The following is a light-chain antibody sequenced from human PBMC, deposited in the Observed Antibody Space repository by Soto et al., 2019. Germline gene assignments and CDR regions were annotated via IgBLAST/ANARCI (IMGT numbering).Light chain of an antibody. CDR3: HQSYNTPWT. CDR2: AAS. V-gene: IGKV1-39*01. J-gene: IGKJ1*01. Sequence: DIPMTQSPSSLSASVGDRVTITCRASQSISSYLNWYQQKPGKAPKLLIYAASSLQSGVPSRFSGSGSGTDFTLTISSLQPEDFATYYCHQSYNTPWTFGQGTKVEIK. CDR1: QSISSY.